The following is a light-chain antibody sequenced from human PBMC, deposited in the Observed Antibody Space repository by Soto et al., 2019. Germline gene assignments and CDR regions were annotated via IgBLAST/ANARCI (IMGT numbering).Light chain of an antibody. CDR2: KVS. CDR1: QNLLYSDGNTY. J-gene: IGKJ2*01. CDR3: MQATHWPYT. Sequence: DAVMTQSPLSLPVTLGQPASISCKSSQNLLYSDGNTYLNWFQQRPGQSPRRLIAKVSNRDSGVPDRFSGSGSGSDFTLKISRVEAEDVGIYYFMQATHWPYTFGQGTKLEIK. V-gene: IGKV2-30*01.